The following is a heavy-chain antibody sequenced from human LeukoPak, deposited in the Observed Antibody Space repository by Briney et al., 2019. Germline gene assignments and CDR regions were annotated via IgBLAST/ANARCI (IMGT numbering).Heavy chain of an antibody. V-gene: IGHV3-64*01. CDR1: GFTFSSYA. CDR2: ISSNGGST. Sequence: GGSLRLSCAASGFTFSSYAMHWVHQAPGKGLESVSAISSNGGSTYYANSVKGRFTISRDNSKNTLYLQMGSLRAEDMAVYYCARGYSSGWPPDYWGQGTLVTVSS. CDR3: ARGYSSGWPPDY. D-gene: IGHD6-19*01. J-gene: IGHJ4*02.